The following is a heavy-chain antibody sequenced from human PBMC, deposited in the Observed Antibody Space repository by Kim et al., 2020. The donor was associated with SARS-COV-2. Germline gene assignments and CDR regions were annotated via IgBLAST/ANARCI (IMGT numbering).Heavy chain of an antibody. CDR2: IKQDGSEK. CDR3: ARYSSSWYEDWFDP. Sequence: GGSLRLSCAASGFTFSSYWMSWVRQAPGKGLEWVANIKQDGSEKYYVDSVKGRFTISRDNAKNSLYLQMNSLRAEDTAVYYCARYSSSWYEDWFDPWGQGSLVTVSS. V-gene: IGHV3-7*05. J-gene: IGHJ5*02. D-gene: IGHD6-13*01. CDR1: GFTFSSYW.